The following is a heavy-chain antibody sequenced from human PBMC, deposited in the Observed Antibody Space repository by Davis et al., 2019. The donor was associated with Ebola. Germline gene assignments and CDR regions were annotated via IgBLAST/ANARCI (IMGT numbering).Heavy chain of an antibody. J-gene: IGHJ2*01. CDR1: GFTFGDYC. CDR2: IYRDGRT. CDR3: TRHVSGDFWYFDL. Sequence: PGGSLRLSCAASGFTFGDYCMSWVRQAPGKGLEWVSVIYRDGRTYYADSVKGRFTISRDHSKNTLYLQMNSLRAEDTAVYYCTRHVSGDFWYFDLWGRGTLVTVSS. V-gene: IGHV3-66*04. D-gene: IGHD4-17*01.